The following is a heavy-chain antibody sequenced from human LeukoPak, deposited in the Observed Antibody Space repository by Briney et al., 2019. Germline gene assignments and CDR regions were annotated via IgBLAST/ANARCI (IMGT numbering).Heavy chain of an antibody. CDR1: GFTFSSFA. CDR3: AREVGP. V-gene: IGHV3-7*01. CDR2: IKQDGSEK. Sequence: GGSLRLSCAASGFTFSSFALSWVRQAPGKGLEWVANIKQDGSEKYYVDSVKGRFTISRDNAKNSLYLQMNSLRAEDTAVYYCAREVGPWGQGTLVTVSS. D-gene: IGHD1-26*01. J-gene: IGHJ5*02.